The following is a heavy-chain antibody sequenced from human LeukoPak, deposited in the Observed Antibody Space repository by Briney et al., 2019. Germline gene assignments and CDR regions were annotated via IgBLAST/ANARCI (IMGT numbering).Heavy chain of an antibody. CDR1: GFTFSNYA. J-gene: IGHJ4*02. CDR3: ARVLYSSSSGGLGGY. D-gene: IGHD6-6*01. V-gene: IGHV3-74*01. Sequence: GGSLRLSCAASGFTFSNYAMNWVRQAPGKGLVWVSRINTDGSSTSYADSVKGRFTISRDNAKNTLYLQMNSLRAEDTAVYYCARVLYSSSSGGLGGYWGQGTLVTVSS. CDR2: INTDGSST.